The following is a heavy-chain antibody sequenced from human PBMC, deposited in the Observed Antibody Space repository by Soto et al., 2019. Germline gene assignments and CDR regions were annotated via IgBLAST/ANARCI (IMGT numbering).Heavy chain of an antibody. J-gene: IGHJ4*02. CDR1: GFTFSSNA. V-gene: IGHV3-23*01. CDR3: AKSVGSGWSKSDY. CDR2: ITSSGGST. Sequence: EVQLLESGGGLVQPGGSLRLSCAASGFTFSSNAMSWVRQTPGKGLEWVSAITSSGGSTYYADSVKGRFTISRDNSKNTLFLQMNSLRAEDPAIYYCAKSVGSGWSKSDYWGQGTLVTVSS. D-gene: IGHD6-19*01.